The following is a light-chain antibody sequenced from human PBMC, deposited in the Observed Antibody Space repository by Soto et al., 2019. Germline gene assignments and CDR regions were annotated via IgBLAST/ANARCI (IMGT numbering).Light chain of an antibody. CDR2: DAS. CDR1: QSISSW. Sequence: DIQMTPSPSTLSASVVYRFTITCLASQSISSWLAWYQQKPGKAPKLLIYDASSLESGVPSSFSGSGSGTEFTLTISSLQPDDFASYYCQQYNSYPWTFGQGTKVDNK. V-gene: IGKV1-5*01. CDR3: QQYNSYPWT. J-gene: IGKJ1*01.